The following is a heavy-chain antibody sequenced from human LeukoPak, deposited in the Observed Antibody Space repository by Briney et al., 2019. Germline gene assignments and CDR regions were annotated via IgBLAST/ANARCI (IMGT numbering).Heavy chain of an antibody. CDR1: GGSISSYY. CDR3: ANYYDSSGFDY. CDR2: ISYSGST. V-gene: IGHV4-59*01. Sequence: SSETLSLTCTVSGGSISSYYWSWIRQPPGKGLEWIGYISYSGSTNYNPSLKGRVTISVDTSKNQFSLKLSSVTAADTAVYYCANYYDSSGFDYWGQGALVTVSS. D-gene: IGHD3-22*01. J-gene: IGHJ4*02.